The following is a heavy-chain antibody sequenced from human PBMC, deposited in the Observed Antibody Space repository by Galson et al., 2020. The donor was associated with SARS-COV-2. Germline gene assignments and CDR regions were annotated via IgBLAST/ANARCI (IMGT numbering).Heavy chain of an antibody. CDR1: GFTVSSYY. CDR3: ARGEDYYDSSGPI. V-gene: IGHV3-53*01. CDR2: IHNGGST. J-gene: IGHJ3*02. D-gene: IGHD3-22*01. Sequence: THSSGSLTLSCAASGFTVSSYYMSWIRQPPGKGLEWIAFIHNGGSTYYADSVKGRFTISRDNSKNTLYLQMNSLRAEDTAVYYCARGEDYYDSSGPIWGQGTMVTVSS.